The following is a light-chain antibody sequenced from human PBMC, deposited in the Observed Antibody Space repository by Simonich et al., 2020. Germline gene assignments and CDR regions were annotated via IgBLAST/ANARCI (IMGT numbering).Light chain of an antibody. CDR2: AAS. J-gene: IGKJ1*01. CDR3: QQSYSTPVT. V-gene: IGKV1-39*01. CDR1: QSISSY. Sequence: DIQMTQSPSSLSASVGDRVTITCRASQSISSYLNWYQQKPGKAPKLLIYAASSLQSGVPSRVSGSGSGTDFTLTISSLQPEDFATDYGQQSYSTPVTFGQGTKVEIK.